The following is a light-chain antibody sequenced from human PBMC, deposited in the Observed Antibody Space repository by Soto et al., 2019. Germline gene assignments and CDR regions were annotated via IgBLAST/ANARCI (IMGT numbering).Light chain of an antibody. CDR1: QSIRSH. CDR2: AAS. V-gene: IGKV1-39*01. Sequence: DIQITQSPSSLSASVGDRVSITCRASQSIRSHLNWYQHKPGKAPKVLIYAASSLQGGVPSRFSGSGSGTDFTLTIKSLQPEDFATYYCQQSFSSPFTFGPGTKVDVK. J-gene: IGKJ3*01. CDR3: QQSFSSPFT.